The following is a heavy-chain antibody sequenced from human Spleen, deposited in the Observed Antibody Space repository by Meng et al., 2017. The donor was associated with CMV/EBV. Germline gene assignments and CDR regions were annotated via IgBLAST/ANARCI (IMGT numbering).Heavy chain of an antibody. J-gene: IGHJ5*01. CDR1: AFTFSNYG. Sequence: GGSLRLSCAASAFTFSNYGMSWVRQVPGKGLEWVSAISGSGDSTYYADSVKGRFTISRDNSKNTLYLQMNSLRAGDTAVYYCAKDDYNSSPRRFDSWGQGTLVTVSS. V-gene: IGHV3-23*01. CDR2: ISGSGDST. CDR3: AKDDYNSSPRRFDS. D-gene: IGHD4/OR15-4a*01.